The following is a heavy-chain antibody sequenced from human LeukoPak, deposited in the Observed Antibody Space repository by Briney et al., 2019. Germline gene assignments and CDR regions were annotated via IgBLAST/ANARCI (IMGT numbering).Heavy chain of an antibody. V-gene: IGHV4-59*01. CDR2: IYYSGST. CDR1: GGSISSYC. D-gene: IGHD3-10*01. J-gene: IGHJ4*02. Sequence: SETLSLTCTVSGGSISSYCWSWIRQPPGKGLEWIGYIYYSGSTNYNPSLKSRVTISVDTSKNQFSLKLSSVTATDTAVYYCARDREYGTFDYWGQGTLVTVSS. CDR3: ARDREYGTFDY.